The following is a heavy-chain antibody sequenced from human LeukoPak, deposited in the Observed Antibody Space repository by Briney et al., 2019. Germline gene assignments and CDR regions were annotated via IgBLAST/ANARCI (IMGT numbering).Heavy chain of an antibody. V-gene: IGHV3-23*01. Sequence: PGGSLRPSCAASGFTFSSYAMSWVRQAPGKGLEWVSAISGSGGSTYYADSVKGRFTISRDNSKNTLYLQMNSLRAEDTAVYYCAKDPSSCYYDSSGYYCIHHFDYWGQGTLVTVSS. CDR1: GFTFSSYA. CDR3: AKDPSSCYYDSSGYYCIHHFDY. J-gene: IGHJ4*02. CDR2: ISGSGGST. D-gene: IGHD3-22*01.